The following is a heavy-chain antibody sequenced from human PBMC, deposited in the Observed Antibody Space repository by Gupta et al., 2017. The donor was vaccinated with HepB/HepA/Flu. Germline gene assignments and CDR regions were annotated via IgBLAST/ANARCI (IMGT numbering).Heavy chain of an antibody. D-gene: IGHD1-1*01. CDR1: GFPFSSYG. V-gene: IGHV3-30*18. CDR3: AKDLTTGTTVDFDY. Sequence: QVQLVESGVVVAQPGRSLRLSCAASGFPFSSYGMHWVRQAPGKGLEWVAVISYDGSNKYYADSVKGRFTISRDNSKNTLYLQMNSLRAEDTAVYYCAKDLTTGTTVDFDYWGQGTLVTVSS. CDR2: ISYDGSNK. J-gene: IGHJ4*02.